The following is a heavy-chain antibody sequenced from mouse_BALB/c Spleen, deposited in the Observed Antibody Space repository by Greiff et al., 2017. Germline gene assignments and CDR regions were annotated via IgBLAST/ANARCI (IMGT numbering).Heavy chain of an antibody. V-gene: IGHV5-6-5*01. J-gene: IGHJ3*01. CDR2: ISSGGST. D-gene: IGHD2-2*01. CDR1: GFTFSSYA. Sequence: DVMLVESGGGLVKPGGSLKLSCAASGFTFSSYAMSWVRQTPEKRLEWVSSISSGGSTYYPDSVKGRFTISRDNARNILYLQMSSLRSEDTAMYYCAREIYYGYDRGFAYWGQGTLVTVSA. CDR3: AREIYYGYDRGFAY.